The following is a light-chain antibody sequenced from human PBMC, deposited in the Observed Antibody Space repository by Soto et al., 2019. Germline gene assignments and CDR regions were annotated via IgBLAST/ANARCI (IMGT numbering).Light chain of an antibody. V-gene: IGKV3-20*01. CDR1: RRVTSNY. J-gene: IGKJ2*01. CDR3: QQYASSPFT. CDR2: CAS. Sequence: EIVLTQSPGTLSLSPGERATLSCRASRRVTSNYLGWYQQKPGQAPRLLIYCASSRATGIPDRFSGSGSGTDFTLTVSRLEHADFALYFCQQYASSPFTFGQGTKLEI.